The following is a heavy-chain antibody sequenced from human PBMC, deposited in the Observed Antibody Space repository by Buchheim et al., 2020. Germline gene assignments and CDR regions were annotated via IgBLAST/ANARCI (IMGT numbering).Heavy chain of an antibody. CDR2: IYWDGDNR. CDR1: GFTFDDFG. D-gene: IGHD3-10*01. Sequence: EVHLAESGGRVVRPGGSLRLSCATSGFTFDDFGLNWVRQMPGKGLDWVSGIYWDGDNRGYSDSVTGRFAIFCDNAKNSLYLQMNSLRVEDTAFYHCARVNTSGWFGVFDSWGQGTL. CDR3: ARVNTSGWFGVFDS. V-gene: IGHV3-20*01. J-gene: IGHJ4*02.